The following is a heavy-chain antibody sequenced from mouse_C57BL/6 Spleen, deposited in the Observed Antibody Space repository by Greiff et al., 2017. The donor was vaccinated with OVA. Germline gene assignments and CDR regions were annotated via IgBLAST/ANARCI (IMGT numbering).Heavy chain of an antibody. Sequence: EVQLQQSGPELVKPGASVKIPCKASGYTFTDYNMDWVKQSHGKSLEWIGDINPNNGGTIYNQKFKGKATLTVDKSSSTAYMELRSLTSEDTAVYYCARSDYYGSSYANYAMDYWGQGTSVTVSS. CDR2: INPNNGGT. D-gene: IGHD1-1*01. CDR3: ARSDYYGSSYANYAMDY. CDR1: GYTFTDYN. V-gene: IGHV1-18*01. J-gene: IGHJ4*01.